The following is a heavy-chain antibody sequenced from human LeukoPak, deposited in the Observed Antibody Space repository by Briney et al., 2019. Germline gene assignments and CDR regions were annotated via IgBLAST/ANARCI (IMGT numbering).Heavy chain of an antibody. CDR2: INPSGGST. D-gene: IGHD5-12*01. CDR3: ARDLRGYSYYYGMDV. Sequence: GASVKVSCTASGYTFTSYYMHWVRQAPGQGLEWMGIINPSGGSTSYAQKFQGRVTMTRDTPTSTVYMELSSLRSEDTAVYYCARDLRGYSYYYGMDVWGQGTTVTVSS. CDR1: GYTFTSYY. V-gene: IGHV1-46*01. J-gene: IGHJ6*02.